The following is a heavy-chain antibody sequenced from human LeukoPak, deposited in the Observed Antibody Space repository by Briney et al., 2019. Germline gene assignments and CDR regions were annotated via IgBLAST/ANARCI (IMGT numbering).Heavy chain of an antibody. CDR1: GFTFSDSY. Sequence: GGSLRLSCAASGFTFSDSYMNWIRQAPGKGLEWVSYISSSGSAIYYADSVKGRFTISRDNAKNSLYLQMNSLRAEDTAVYYCATGVAAAGTGDDYFDYWGQGTLVTVSS. D-gene: IGHD6-13*01. CDR3: ATGVAAAGTGDDYFDY. J-gene: IGHJ4*02. V-gene: IGHV3-11*04. CDR2: ISSSGSAI.